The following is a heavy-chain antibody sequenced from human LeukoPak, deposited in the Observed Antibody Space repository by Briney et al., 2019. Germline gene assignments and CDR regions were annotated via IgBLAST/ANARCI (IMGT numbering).Heavy chain of an antibody. CDR3: AKAPAYYYYFDQ. D-gene: IGHD2-21*01. CDR2: IYTGGNT. J-gene: IGHJ4*02. V-gene: IGHV3-53*01. CDR1: GFTVSSNY. Sequence: GGSLRLSCAASGFTVSSNYMIWVRQAPGKGLEWVSVIYTGGNTDYADSVKGRFTFSRDNSKNTLYLQMNSLRAEDTAVYYCAKAPAYYYYFDQWGQGTLVTVSS.